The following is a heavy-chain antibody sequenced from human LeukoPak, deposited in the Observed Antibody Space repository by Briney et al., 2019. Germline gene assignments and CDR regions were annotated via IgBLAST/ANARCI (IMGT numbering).Heavy chain of an antibody. CDR1: GSTFSSYA. D-gene: IGHD3-9*01. CDR2: ISYDGSNK. V-gene: IGHV3-30*04. CDR3: ARGPYYDILTGPDY. J-gene: IGHJ4*02. Sequence: PGGSLRLSCAASGSTFSSYAMHWVRQAPGKGLEWVAVISYDGSNKYYADSVKGRFTISRDNSKNTLYLQMNSLRAEDTAVYYCARGPYYDILTGPDYWGQGTLVTVSS.